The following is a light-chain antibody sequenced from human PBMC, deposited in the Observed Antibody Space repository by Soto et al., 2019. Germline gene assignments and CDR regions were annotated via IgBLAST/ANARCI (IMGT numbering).Light chain of an antibody. CDR1: SSNIGASYD. J-gene: IGLJ3*02. V-gene: IGLV1-40*01. CDR3: QSFDSSLSGSGV. Sequence: QPVLTQAPSVSGAPGQRVTISCTGSSSNIGASYDVHWYQQVPGTAPKLLIYGNNNRPSGVPDRFSGSKSGTSASLAITGLQAEDEAEDYCQSFDSSLSGSGVFGGGTKLTVL. CDR2: GNN.